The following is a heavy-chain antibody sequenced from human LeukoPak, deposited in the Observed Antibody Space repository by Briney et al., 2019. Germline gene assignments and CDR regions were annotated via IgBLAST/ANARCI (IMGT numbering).Heavy chain of an antibody. CDR1: GFTFSSYG. V-gene: IGHV3-30*18. D-gene: IGHD5-18*01. J-gene: IGHJ4*02. Sequence: GGSLRLSCAASGFTFSSYGLQWVRQAPCKGLEWVAVISYDGSNKYYADSVKGRFTISRDNSKNTLYLQMNSLRAEDTAVYYCAKDIRRGYSYGYLGFDYWGQGTLVTVSS. CDR3: AKDIRRGYSYGYLGFDY. CDR2: ISYDGSNK.